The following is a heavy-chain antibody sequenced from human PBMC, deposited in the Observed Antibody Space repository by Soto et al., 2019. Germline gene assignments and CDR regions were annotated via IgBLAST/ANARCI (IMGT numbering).Heavy chain of an antibody. J-gene: IGHJ6*02. CDR1: GFTFSGSA. Sequence: EVQLVESGGGLVQPGGSLKLSCAASGFTFSGSAMHWVRQASGKGLEWVGRIRSKAKSYATAYAASVKGRFTISRDDSKNTAYLQMNSLKTEDTAVYYCTFSSSWYINGMDVWGQGTTVTVSS. CDR3: TFSSSWYINGMDV. CDR2: IRSKAKSYAT. V-gene: IGHV3-73*01. D-gene: IGHD6-13*01.